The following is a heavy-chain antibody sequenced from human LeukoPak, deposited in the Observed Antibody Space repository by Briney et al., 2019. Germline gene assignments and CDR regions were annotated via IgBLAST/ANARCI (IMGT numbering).Heavy chain of an antibody. D-gene: IGHD3-3*01. CDR2: INHSGST. V-gene: IGHV4-34*01. CDR1: GGSFSGYY. CDR3: AGKLRFLGRVLDY. Sequence: PSETLSLTCAVYGGSFSGYYWSWIRQPPGKGLEWIGEINHSGSTNYSPSLKSRVTISVDTSKNQFSLKLSSVTAADTAVYYCAGKLRFLGRVLDYWGQGTLVTVSS. J-gene: IGHJ4*02.